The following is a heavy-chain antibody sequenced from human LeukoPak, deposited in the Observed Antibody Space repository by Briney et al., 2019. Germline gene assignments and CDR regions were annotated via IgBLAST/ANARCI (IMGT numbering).Heavy chain of an antibody. CDR1: GFTVSSNY. V-gene: IGHV3-53*01. Sequence: GGSLRLSCAASGFTVSSNYMSWVRQAPGKGLGRVSVIYSGGSTYYADSVKGRFTISRDNSKNTLYLQMNSLRAEDTAVYYCARDSGDHIFDYWGQGTLVTVSS. J-gene: IGHJ4*02. CDR3: ARDSGDHIFDY. D-gene: IGHD3-10*01. CDR2: IYSGGST.